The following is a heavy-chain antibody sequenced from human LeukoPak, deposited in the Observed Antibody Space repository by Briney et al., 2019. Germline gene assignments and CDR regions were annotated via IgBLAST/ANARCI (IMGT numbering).Heavy chain of an antibody. CDR2: ISGSGGST. V-gene: IGHV3-23*01. CDR1: GFTFSSYA. J-gene: IGHJ4*02. CDR3: AKSRGSGLFDY. Sequence: HTGGSLRLSCAAPGFTFSSYAMSWVRQAPGKGLQWVSGISGSGGSTYYADSVKGRFTISRDNSKNTLYVQMNSLRAEDTAVYYCAKSRGSGLFDYWGQGTLVTVAS. D-gene: IGHD3-10*01.